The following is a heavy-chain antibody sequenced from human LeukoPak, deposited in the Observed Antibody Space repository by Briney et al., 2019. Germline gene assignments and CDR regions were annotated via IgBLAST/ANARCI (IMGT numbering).Heavy chain of an antibody. D-gene: IGHD5-18*01. CDR3: ARVGRYSYGSYYYYYMDV. Sequence: SVTLTLTCTVSGGSISSGSYYWSWIRQPAGKGLEWIGRIYTSGSTNYKPSLKSRVTISVDTSKNQFSLKLSSVTAADSAVYYCARVGRYSYGSYYYYYMDVWGKGTTVTVSS. CDR2: IYTSGST. J-gene: IGHJ6*03. V-gene: IGHV4-61*02. CDR1: GGSISSGSYY.